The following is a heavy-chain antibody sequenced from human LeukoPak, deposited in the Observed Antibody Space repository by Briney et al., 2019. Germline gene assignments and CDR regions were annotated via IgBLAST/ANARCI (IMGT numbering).Heavy chain of an antibody. CDR3: ARSPVGVRKKHDF. CDR1: GYTFSSYD. J-gene: IGHJ4*02. V-gene: IGHV1-8*01. Sequence: GASVKVSCKASGYTFSSYDIIWGRQATGHGLEWMGWMNPTSGHTGYAQNFQGRVTMTRDTSISTAYMELNSLTSEDTAVYYCARSPVGVRKKHDFWGQGTLVIVSS. D-gene: IGHD3-10*01. CDR2: MNPTSGHT.